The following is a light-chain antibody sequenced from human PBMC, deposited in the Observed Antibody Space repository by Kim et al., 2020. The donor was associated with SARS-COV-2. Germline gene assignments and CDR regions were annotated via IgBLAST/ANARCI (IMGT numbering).Light chain of an antibody. CDR1: SSDVGGYNY. J-gene: IGLJ2*01. V-gene: IGLV2-8*01. CDR2: EVS. CDR3: SSYAGSNNLV. Sequence: GQSVTIASTGTSSDVGGYNYASWYQQHPGKAPKLMIYEVSKRPSGVPDRFSGSKSGNTASLTVSGLQAEDEADYYCSSYAGSNNLVFGGGTQLTVL.